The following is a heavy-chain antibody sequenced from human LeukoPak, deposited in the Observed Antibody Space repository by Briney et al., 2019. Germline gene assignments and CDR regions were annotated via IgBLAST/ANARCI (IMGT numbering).Heavy chain of an antibody. Sequence: GGSLRLSCAASGFTFSSYSMNWVRQAPGKGLEWVSSISSSSSYIYYADSVKGRFTISRDNAKNSLYLQMNSLRAEDMAVYYCARVGKLLWFGELDAFDIWGQGTMVTVSS. CDR3: ARVGKLLWFGELDAFDI. J-gene: IGHJ3*02. V-gene: IGHV3-21*01. CDR2: ISSSSSYI. D-gene: IGHD3-10*01. CDR1: GFTFSSYS.